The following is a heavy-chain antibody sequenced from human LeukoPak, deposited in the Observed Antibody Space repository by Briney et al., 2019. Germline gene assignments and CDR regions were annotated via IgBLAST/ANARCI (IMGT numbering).Heavy chain of an antibody. D-gene: IGHD6-13*01. CDR1: GFTVSSNY. CDR2: IYSGGST. CDR3: AMRGNTWYDC. V-gene: IGHV3-53*01. Sequence: GSLRLSCAASGFTVSSNYMSWVRQAPGRGLEWVSVIYSGGSTYYADSVKGRFTISRDNSKNTVDLQMNSLRVEDTAVYYCAMRGNTWYDCWGQGTLVTVSS. J-gene: IGHJ4*02.